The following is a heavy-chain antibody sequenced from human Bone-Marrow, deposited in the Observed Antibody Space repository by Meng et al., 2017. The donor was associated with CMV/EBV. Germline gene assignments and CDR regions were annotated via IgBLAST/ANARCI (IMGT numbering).Heavy chain of an antibody. J-gene: IGHJ4*02. CDR3: ARGPYYYDSPHYFEY. Sequence: FHNSSIILVPPPPGEGLEWMGVIIPVFGPATSAQSFQGSVTTTTDESTSTAYMEVTSLRSEDTAVYYCARGPYYYDSPHYFEYWGQGTLVTVSS. V-gene: IGHV1-69*05. D-gene: IGHD3-22*01. CDR2: IIPVFGPA. CDR1: FHNSS.